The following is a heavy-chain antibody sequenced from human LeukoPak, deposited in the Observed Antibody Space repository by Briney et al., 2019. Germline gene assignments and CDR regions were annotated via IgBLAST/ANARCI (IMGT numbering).Heavy chain of an antibody. Sequence: SGTLSLTCAVSSGSIFSSNWWSWIRQPPGKGLEWIGYIYYSGSTNYNPSLKSRVTISVDTSKNQFSLKLSSVTAADTAVYYCARGTSPFDYWGQGTLDTVSS. CDR2: IYYSGST. CDR3: ARGTSPFDY. CDR1: SGSIFSSNW. J-gene: IGHJ4*02. D-gene: IGHD3-3*01. V-gene: IGHV4-59*01.